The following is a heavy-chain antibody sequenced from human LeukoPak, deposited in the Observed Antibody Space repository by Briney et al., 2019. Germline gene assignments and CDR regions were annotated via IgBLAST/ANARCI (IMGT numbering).Heavy chain of an antibody. CDR3: ARDAEYSSSLYYYYGMDV. V-gene: IGHV3-33*01. CDR1: GFTFSIYG. CDR2: IWYDGSNK. J-gene: IGHJ6*02. D-gene: IGHD6-6*01. Sequence: GRSLRLSFAASGFTFSIYGMHWGREAPGKGLEWVAVIWYDGSNKYYADSVKGRFTISRDNSKNTLYLQMNSLRAEDTAVYYCARDAEYSSSLYYYYGMDVWGQGTTVTVSS.